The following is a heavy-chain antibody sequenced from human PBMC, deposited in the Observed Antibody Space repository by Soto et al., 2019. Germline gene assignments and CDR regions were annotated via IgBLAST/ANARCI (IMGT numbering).Heavy chain of an antibody. V-gene: IGHV4-61*09. CDR3: ARVIWSGYYAFDI. D-gene: IGHD3-3*01. CDR1: GGYLTRWCCY. CDR2: IYTSGST. J-gene: IGHJ3*02. Sequence: TQSLTYPVFGGYLTRWCCYWSRDREPAGKGLEWIGHIYTSGSTNSSPSLKSRVTMSVDTSKNQFSLRLNSVTAADTAVYYCARVIWSGYYAFDIWGQGTMVTVSS.